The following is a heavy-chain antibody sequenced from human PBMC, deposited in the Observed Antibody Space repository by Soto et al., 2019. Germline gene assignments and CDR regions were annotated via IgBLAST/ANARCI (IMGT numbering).Heavy chain of an antibody. J-gene: IGHJ4*02. CDR1: GFTFSTFE. Sequence: PGGSLRLSCAASGFTFSTFEMNWVRQAPGKGLEWVSKIGSSGSTIWYADSVKGRFTISRDNAKNSLYLQMNSLRGDDTAVYYCARATYTSSYPFDSWGQGTLVTVSS. V-gene: IGHV3-48*03. CDR2: IGSSGSTI. CDR3: ARATYTSSYPFDS. D-gene: IGHD6-6*01.